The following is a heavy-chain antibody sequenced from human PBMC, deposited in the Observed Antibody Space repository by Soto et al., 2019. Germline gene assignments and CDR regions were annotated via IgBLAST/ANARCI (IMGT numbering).Heavy chain of an antibody. J-gene: IGHJ4*02. D-gene: IGHD2-21*02. CDR1: GGSISSYY. CDR2: IYYSGST. Sequence: SETLSLTCTVSGGSISSYYWSSIRQPPGKGLEWIGYIYYSGSTNYNPSLKSRVTISVDTSKNQFSLKLSSVTAVDTAVYYCARVTEKATFDYWGQGTLVTVSS. V-gene: IGHV4-59*01. CDR3: ARVTEKATFDY.